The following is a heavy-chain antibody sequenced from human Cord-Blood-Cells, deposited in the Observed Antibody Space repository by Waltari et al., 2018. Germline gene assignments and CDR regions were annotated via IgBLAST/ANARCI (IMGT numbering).Heavy chain of an antibody. D-gene: IGHD5-12*01. CDR3: ARDWSGYSGYDDAFDI. J-gene: IGHJ3*02. CDR1: GGTFSSYA. Sequence: QVQLVQSGAEVKKPGSSVKVSCKASGGTFSSYAISWVRQAPGQGLEWMGGIIPIFCTANYAQKFQGRVTITADESTSTADMELSSLRSEDTAVYYCARDWSGYSGYDDAFDIWGQGTMVTVSS. V-gene: IGHV1-69*01. CDR2: IIPIFCTA.